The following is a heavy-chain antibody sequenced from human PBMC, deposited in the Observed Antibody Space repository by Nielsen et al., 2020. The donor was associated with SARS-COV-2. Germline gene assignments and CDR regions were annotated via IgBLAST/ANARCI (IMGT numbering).Heavy chain of an antibody. CDR3: AFARDCGGGIGYSHPYYGMDV. Sequence: GESLKISCAASGFTFSTYWIHWVRRAPGKGLVWVSRINPDGGRVDYADPVKGRFTISRDNVKNTVYLQLNSLRAEATAAYYCAFARDCGGGIGYSHPYYGMDVWGQGSMVSVSS. CDR2: INPDGGRV. V-gene: IGHV3-74*01. D-gene: IGHD2-15*01. CDR1: GFTFSTYW. J-gene: IGHJ6*02.